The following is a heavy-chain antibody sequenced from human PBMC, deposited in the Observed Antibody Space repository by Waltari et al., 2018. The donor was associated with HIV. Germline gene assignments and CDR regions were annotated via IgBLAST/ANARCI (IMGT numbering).Heavy chain of an antibody. CDR3: ARLRGGYDFDY. Sequence: EVQLVESGGGLVQPGGSLRLSCAASGFTFSSYWMSWVRQAPGKGLECGANIKQDGREKTYVDSVKGRFTISRDNAKNSLYLQMNNLRAEDTAVYYCARLRGGYDFDYWGQGTLVTVSP. CDR1: GFTFSSYW. V-gene: IGHV3-7*01. D-gene: IGHD5-12*01. CDR2: IKQDGREK. J-gene: IGHJ4*02.